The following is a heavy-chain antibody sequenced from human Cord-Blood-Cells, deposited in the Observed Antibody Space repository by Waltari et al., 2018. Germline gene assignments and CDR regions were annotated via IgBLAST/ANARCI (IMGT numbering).Heavy chain of an antibody. V-gene: IGHV3-30-3*01. CDR3: ARGDLIVPAATPRDY. J-gene: IGHJ4*02. CDR1: GFTFSSYA. Sequence: QVQLVESGGGVVQPGRSLRLSCSASGFTFSSYAMHWVPQAPGKGLEWVAVISYDGSNKYYADSVKGRFTISRDNSKNTLYLQMNSLRAEDTAVYYCARGDLIVPAATPRDYWGQGTLVTVSS. CDR2: ISYDGSNK. D-gene: IGHD2-2*01.